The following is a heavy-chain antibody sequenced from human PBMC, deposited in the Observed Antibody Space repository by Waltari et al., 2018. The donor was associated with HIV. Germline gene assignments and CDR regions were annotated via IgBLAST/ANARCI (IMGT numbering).Heavy chain of an antibody. CDR2: LYSNGNS. V-gene: IGHV4-4*07. CDR3: AKDGDY. CDR1: GDSITTSY. Sequence: QVQLQDSGPGLLKPSETLSLTCTVSGDSITTSYWDWIRQPAGKGLEWIGRLYSNGNSYFNHSLSSRLTMSIDTSKNNFFLKLRSVTAADTAIYYCAKDGDYWGQGTLVTVSS. J-gene: IGHJ4*02.